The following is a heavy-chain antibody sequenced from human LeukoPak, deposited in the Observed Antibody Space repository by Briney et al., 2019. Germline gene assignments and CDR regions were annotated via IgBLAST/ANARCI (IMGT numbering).Heavy chain of an antibody. CDR2: ISSSSSTT. CDR1: GFTFSSCS. CDR3: ARDIEWEPRAFDY. D-gene: IGHD1-26*01. V-gene: IGHV3-48*01. Sequence: GGSLRLSCAASGFTFSSCSMNWVRQAPGKGLEWVSYISSSSSTTYYADSVKGRFTISRDNAKNSLYLQMNSLRAEDTAVYYCARDIEWEPRAFDYWGQGTLVTVSS. J-gene: IGHJ4*02.